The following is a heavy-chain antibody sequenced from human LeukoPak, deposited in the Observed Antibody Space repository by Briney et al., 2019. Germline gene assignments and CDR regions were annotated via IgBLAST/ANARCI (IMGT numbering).Heavy chain of an antibody. D-gene: IGHD3-16*01. Sequence: SETLSLTCAVSGGSISSSNWWSWVRQPPGKGLEWIGEIYHSGSTNYNPSLKSRVTISVDKSKNQFSLKLSSVTAADTAVYYCARDGVWGETKVPFDIWGQGTMVTVSS. V-gene: IGHV4-4*02. CDR3: ARDGVWGETKVPFDI. J-gene: IGHJ3*02. CDR1: GGSISSSNW. CDR2: IYHSGST.